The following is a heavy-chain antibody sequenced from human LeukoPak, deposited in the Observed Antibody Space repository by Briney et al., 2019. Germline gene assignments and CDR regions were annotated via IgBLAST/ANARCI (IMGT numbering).Heavy chain of an antibody. CDR1: GFTFSDYY. J-gene: IGHJ6*03. Sequence: PGGSLRLSCAASGFTFSDYYMSWIRQAPGKGLEWVSYISSSGSTIYYADSVKGRFTISRDNAKNSLYLQMNSLRAEDTAVYYCASIKGGDRYFDWLYYYYYYYMDAWGKGTTVTVSS. V-gene: IGHV3-11*04. D-gene: IGHD3-9*01. CDR2: ISSSGSTI. CDR3: ASIKGGDRYFDWLYYYYYYYMDA.